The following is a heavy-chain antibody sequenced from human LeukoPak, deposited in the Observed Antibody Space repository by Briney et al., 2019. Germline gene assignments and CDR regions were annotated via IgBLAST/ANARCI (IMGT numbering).Heavy chain of an antibody. V-gene: IGHV4-59*12. CDR1: GGSISSYY. Sequence: PSETLSLTCTVSGGSISSYYWSWIRQPPGKGLEWIGYIYYSGSTNYNPSLKSRVTISVDTSKNQFSLKLSSVTAADTAVYYCARDDTPSAFDIWGQGTMVTVSS. CDR3: ARDDTPSAFDI. J-gene: IGHJ3*02. CDR2: IYYSGST. D-gene: IGHD2-2*02.